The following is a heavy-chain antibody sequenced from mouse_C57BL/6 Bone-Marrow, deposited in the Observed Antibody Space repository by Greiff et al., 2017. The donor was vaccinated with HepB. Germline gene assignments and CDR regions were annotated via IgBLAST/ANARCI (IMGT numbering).Heavy chain of an antibody. D-gene: IGHD1-1*01. J-gene: IGHJ1*03. V-gene: IGHV5-4*01. Sequence: EVKVVESGGGLVKPVGSLKLSCAASGFTFSSYAMSWVRQTPEKRLEWVATISDGGSYTYYPDNVKGRFTISRDNAKNNLYLQMSHLKSEDTAMYYCARDLYGSSYWWYFDVWGTGTTVTVSS. CDR2: ISDGGSYT. CDR3: ARDLYGSSYWWYFDV. CDR1: GFTFSSYA.